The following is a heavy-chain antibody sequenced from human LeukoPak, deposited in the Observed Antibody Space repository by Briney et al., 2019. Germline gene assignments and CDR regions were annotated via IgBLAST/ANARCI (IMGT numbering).Heavy chain of an antibody. D-gene: IGHD6-25*01. Sequence: GGSLRLSCAASGFVFSNFEMNWVRQAPGKGLEWLGSTEYDADSVKGRFTISRDNSKNTLYLQMDSLTPDDTAVYYCARLKRPDYFDYWGQGTLVIVSS. V-gene: IGHV3-30*04. CDR2: STE. J-gene: IGHJ4*02. CDR1: GFVFSNFE. CDR3: ARLKRPDYFDY.